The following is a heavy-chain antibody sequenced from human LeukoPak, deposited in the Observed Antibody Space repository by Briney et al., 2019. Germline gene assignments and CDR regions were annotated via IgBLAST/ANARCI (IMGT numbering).Heavy chain of an antibody. J-gene: IGHJ4*02. Sequence: GGTLRLSCAASGFTFSSHGVNWVRQAPGKGLEWVSGISPGGGPTYYADSVKGRFTISRDDSNNTLYLQMRNLRAEDTAVYYCAKDGAWLRFDDWGQGILVTVSS. CDR2: ISPGGGPT. V-gene: IGHV3-23*01. CDR1: GFTFSSHG. CDR3: AKDGAWLRFDD. D-gene: IGHD5-12*01.